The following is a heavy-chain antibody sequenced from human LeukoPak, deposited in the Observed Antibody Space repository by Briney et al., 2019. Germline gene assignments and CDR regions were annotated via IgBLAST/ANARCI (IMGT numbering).Heavy chain of an antibody. D-gene: IGHD6-19*01. Sequence: PGGSLRLSCAASGFTFSSYSMHWVRQAPGKGLEWVSSISTSSSYIYYADSVKGRFTISRDNSKNTLYLQMNSLRAEDTAVYYCAKDRRAVAAVGYWGQGTLVTVSS. CDR2: ISTSSSYI. V-gene: IGHV3-21*01. CDR3: AKDRRAVAAVGY. CDR1: GFTFSSYS. J-gene: IGHJ4*02.